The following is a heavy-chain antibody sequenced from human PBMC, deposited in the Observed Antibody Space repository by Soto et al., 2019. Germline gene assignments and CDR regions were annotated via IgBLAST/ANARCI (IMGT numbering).Heavy chain of an antibody. V-gene: IGHV1-46*01. J-gene: IGHJ6*02. CDR3: ARDLGEFYYYYGMDV. D-gene: IGHD3-16*01. CDR1: GYTFTSYY. Sequence: ASVKVSCKASGYTFTSYYMHWVRQAPGQGLEWMGIINPSGGSTSDAQKFQGRVTMTRDTSTSTVYMELSSLRSEDTAVYYCARDLGEFYYYYGMDVWGQGTTVTVSS. CDR2: INPSGGST.